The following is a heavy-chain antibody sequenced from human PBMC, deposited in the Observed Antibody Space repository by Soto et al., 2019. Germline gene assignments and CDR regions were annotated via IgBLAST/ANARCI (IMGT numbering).Heavy chain of an antibody. CDR3: ARDESRFLEWSLCEH. V-gene: IGHV3-30-3*01. D-gene: IGHD3-3*01. CDR2: ISSDGSNE. CDR1: GFTFSSYA. J-gene: IGHJ1*01. Sequence: QVQLVESGGGVVQPGRSLRLSCPASGFTFSSYAMHWVRQAPGKGLEWVAVISSDGSNEYYADSVTGRFTISRDNSKKALYLQMNSLRPEDTAVYYCARDESRFLEWSLCEHWGQGTLVTVSS.